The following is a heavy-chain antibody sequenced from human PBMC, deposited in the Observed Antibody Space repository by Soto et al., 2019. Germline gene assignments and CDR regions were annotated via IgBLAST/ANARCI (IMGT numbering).Heavy chain of an antibody. CDR2: INHSGST. D-gene: IGHD4-17*01. CDR3: ARSNYGDYPVNYYYGMDV. CDR1: GGSFSGYY. V-gene: IGHV4-34*01. Sequence: PSETLSLTCAVYGGSFSGYYWSWIRQPPGKGLEWIGEINHSGSTNYNPSLKSRVTISVDTPKNQFSLKLSSVTAADTAVYYCARSNYGDYPVNYYYGMDVWGQGTTVTVSS. J-gene: IGHJ6*02.